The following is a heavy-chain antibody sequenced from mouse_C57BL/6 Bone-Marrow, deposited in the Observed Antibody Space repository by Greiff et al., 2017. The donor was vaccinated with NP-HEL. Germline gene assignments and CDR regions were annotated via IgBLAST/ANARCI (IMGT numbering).Heavy chain of an antibody. CDR1: GFTFSDAW. D-gene: IGHD2-5*01. Sequence: EVLLVESGGGLVQPGGSMKLSCAASGFTFSDAWMDWVRQSPEKGLEWVGEIRHKANNHASNYAVSVKGRFTIARDDFTGGVYLQMDSLRAEDTGIYYCTSSNPYYAMDDWGQGTSVTVSS. CDR3: TSSNPYYAMDD. CDR2: IRHKANNHAS. V-gene: IGHV6-6*01. J-gene: IGHJ4*01.